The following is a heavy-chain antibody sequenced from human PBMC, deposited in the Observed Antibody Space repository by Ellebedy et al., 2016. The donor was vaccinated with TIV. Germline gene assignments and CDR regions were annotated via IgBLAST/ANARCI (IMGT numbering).Heavy chain of an antibody. Sequence: ASVKVSXKASGYTFTSYDINWVRQATGQGLEWMGWMNPNSGNTGYAQKFQGRVTMTRNTSISTAYMELSSLRSEDTAVYYCARAFGVSYIGDYWGQGTLVTVSS. CDR3: ARAFGVSYIGDY. J-gene: IGHJ4*02. CDR1: GYTFTSYD. V-gene: IGHV1-8*01. CDR2: MNPNSGNT. D-gene: IGHD3-3*01.